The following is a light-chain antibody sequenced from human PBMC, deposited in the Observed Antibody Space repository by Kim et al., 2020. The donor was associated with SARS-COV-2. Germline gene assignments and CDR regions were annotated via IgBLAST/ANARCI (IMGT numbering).Light chain of an antibody. CDR2: GAS. Sequence: SPGERATLACRASQSVSNSFLAWYRQRPGQAPSLLIYGASTRATGIPDRFSGSGSGTDFTLTISRLEPEDFAVYYCQQYGTTPYTFGQGTKLEI. CDR3: QQYGTTPYT. V-gene: IGKV3-20*01. CDR1: QSVSNSF. J-gene: IGKJ2*01.